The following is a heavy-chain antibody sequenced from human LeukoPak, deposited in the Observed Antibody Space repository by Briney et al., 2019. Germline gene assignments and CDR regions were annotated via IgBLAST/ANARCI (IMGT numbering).Heavy chain of an antibody. V-gene: IGHV3-23*01. CDR1: GFTFSSYA. D-gene: IGHD3-10*01. J-gene: IGHJ4*02. Sequence: PGGSLRLSCAASGFTFSSYAMSWVRQAPVKGLEWVSTISGGGSFTYYADSVKGRFTISRDNSMETLYLQMNSLRAEDTAVYYCAKLLDSGSYYKYDYWGQGILVTVSS. CDR2: ISGGGSFT. CDR3: AKLLDSGSYYKYDY.